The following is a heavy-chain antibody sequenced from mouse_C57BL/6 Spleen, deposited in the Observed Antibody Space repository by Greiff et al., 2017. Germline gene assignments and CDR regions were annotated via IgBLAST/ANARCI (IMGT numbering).Heavy chain of an antibody. D-gene: IGHD4-1*01. V-gene: IGHV1-66*01. Sequence: QVQLQQSGPELVKPGASVKISCKASGYSFTSSYIHWVKQRPGQGLAWIGWIYPGIGNTKYNGKFKGKATLTADTSSSTAYMQLSSLTSEDSAVYYCARGNWGHAMDYWGQGTSVTVSS. CDR2: IYPGIGNT. J-gene: IGHJ4*01. CDR1: GYSFTSSY. CDR3: ARGNWGHAMDY.